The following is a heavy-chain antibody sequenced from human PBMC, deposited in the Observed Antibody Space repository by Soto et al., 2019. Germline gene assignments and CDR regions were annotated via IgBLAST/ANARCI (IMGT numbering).Heavy chain of an antibody. Sequence: GGSLRLSCAASGLSVSANYMSWLRQAPGEGPEWISVFYSDSSTYYADSVKGRFTISRDNSKNTVHLQMHFLRAEDTAIYYCASEGYYDDSGYYNTKAFEVWGQGTLVTVSS. D-gene: IGHD3-22*01. CDR3: ASEGYYDDSGYYNTKAFEV. CDR2: FYSDSST. V-gene: IGHV3-53*01. J-gene: IGHJ4*01. CDR1: GLSVSANY.